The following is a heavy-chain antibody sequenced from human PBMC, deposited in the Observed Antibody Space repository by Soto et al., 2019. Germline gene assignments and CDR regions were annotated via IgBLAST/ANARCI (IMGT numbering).Heavy chain of an antibody. D-gene: IGHD4-4*01. V-gene: IGHV4-39*01. CDR3: ARHPSNFWFDP. CDR2: IYYSGST. J-gene: IGHJ5*02. CDR1: GGSISSSSYF. Sequence: SETLSLTCTVSGGSISSSSYFWGWIRQPPGKGLEWIGSIYYSGSTYYNPSLKSRVTVSVDTSKNQFSLKRSSVTAAGTAVYYCARHPSNFWFDPWGQGTLVTVSS.